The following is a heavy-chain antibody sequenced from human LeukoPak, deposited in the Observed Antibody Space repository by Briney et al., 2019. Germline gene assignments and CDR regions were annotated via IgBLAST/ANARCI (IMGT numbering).Heavy chain of an antibody. CDR3: ARSRYDSSAAI. D-gene: IGHD3-22*01. J-gene: IGHJ3*02. CDR2: INHSGST. Sequence: SETLSLTCAVYGGSFSGYYWSWIRQPPGKGLEWIGEINHSGSTNYNPSLKSRVTISVDTSKNQFSLKLSSVTAADTAVYYCARSRYDSSAAIWGQGTMVTVSS. V-gene: IGHV4-34*01. CDR1: GGSFSGYY.